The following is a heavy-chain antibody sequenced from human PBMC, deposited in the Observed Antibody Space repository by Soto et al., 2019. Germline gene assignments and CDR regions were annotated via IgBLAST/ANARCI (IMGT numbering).Heavy chain of an antibody. Sequence: QITLKESGPTLVKPTQTLTLTCTFSGFSLTTSGVGVGWIRQPPGKALEWLALIYWDDDKRYSPSLKSRLTITKDTSRNQVVLTMTNMDPVDTATYFCAHRDGFGEFDSWGRGTLVTVS. D-gene: IGHD3-10*01. V-gene: IGHV2-5*02. J-gene: IGHJ5*01. CDR3: AHRDGFGEFDS. CDR2: IYWDDDK. CDR1: GFSLTTSGVG.